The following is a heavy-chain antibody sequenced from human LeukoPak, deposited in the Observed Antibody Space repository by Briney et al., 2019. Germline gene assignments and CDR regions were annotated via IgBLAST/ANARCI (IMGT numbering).Heavy chain of an antibody. CDR2: IWYDGSNK. D-gene: IGHD5-18*01. CDR1: GVTFRSYG. J-gene: IGHJ6*02. Sequence: PGGSLRLSCAASGVTFRSYGMPWVRQAPGKGLEWVAVIWYDGSNKYYADSVKGRFTISRDNSKNTLYLQMNSLRAEDTAVYYCAREKIQLWPTYYYGMDVWGQGTTVTVSS. V-gene: IGHV3-33*01. CDR3: AREKIQLWPTYYYGMDV.